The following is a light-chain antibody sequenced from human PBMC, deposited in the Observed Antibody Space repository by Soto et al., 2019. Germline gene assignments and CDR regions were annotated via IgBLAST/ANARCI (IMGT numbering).Light chain of an antibody. CDR3: GSYTGSRTSWV. V-gene: IGLV2-14*03. CDR1: SSDVGGNKY. CDR2: DVS. J-gene: IGLJ3*02. Sequence: QSVLTQPASVSGSPGQSITISCTGTSSDVGGNKYVSWYQHHPGKAPKRMIYDVSSRPSGVSNRFSGYKSDNTASLTISGLQAEDEADYYCGSYTGSRTSWVFGGGTTLTVL.